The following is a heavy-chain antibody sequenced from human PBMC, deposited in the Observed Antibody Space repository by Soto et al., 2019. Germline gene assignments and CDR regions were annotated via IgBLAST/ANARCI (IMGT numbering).Heavy chain of an antibody. D-gene: IGHD6-19*01. CDR2: INHSGST. Sequence: SETLSLTCAVYGVSFSGYYMSWIRQPPGKGLEWIGEINHSGSTNYNPSLKSRVTISVDTSKNQFSLKLSSVTAADTAVYYCARGSREAVAGINWFDPWGQGTLVTVSS. J-gene: IGHJ5*02. CDR1: GVSFSGYY. CDR3: ARGSREAVAGINWFDP. V-gene: IGHV4-34*01.